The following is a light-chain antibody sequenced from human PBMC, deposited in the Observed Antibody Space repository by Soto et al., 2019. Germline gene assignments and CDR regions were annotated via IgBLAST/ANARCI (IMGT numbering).Light chain of an antibody. J-gene: IGLJ2*01. Sequence: QTVVTQPPSVSGVPGQWVTISCTGSSSNLGAGYDVHWYQQLPGTAPKLLIYGNSNRPSGVPDRFSGSKSGTSASLAITGLQAEDEADYYCQSYDSSLSGSGVFGGGTKLTVL. CDR3: QSYDSSLSGSGV. CDR1: SSNLGAGYD. V-gene: IGLV1-40*01. CDR2: GNS.